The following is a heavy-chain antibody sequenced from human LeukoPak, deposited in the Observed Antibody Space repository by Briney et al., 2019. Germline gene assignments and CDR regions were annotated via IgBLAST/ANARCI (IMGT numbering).Heavy chain of an antibody. J-gene: IGHJ4*02. CDR2: INGDGSST. D-gene: IGHD2-15*01. CDR1: GFTFSSYW. CDR3: ARVVVAASFDY. Sequence: GGSLRLSCAASGFTFSSYWMHWVRQAPGKGLVWVSRINGDGSSTSYADSVKGRFTISRDNAKNTLYLQMNSLRAEDTAVYYCARVVVAASFDYWGQGTLVTVSP. V-gene: IGHV3-74*01.